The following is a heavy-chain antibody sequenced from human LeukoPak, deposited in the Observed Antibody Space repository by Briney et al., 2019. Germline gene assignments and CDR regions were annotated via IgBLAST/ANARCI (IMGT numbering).Heavy chain of an antibody. CDR1: GFTFSSYG. CDR3: AKGTKHKPLRTFSYYCYMDV. D-gene: IGHD3-16*01. CDR2: IRYDGSNK. V-gene: IGHV3-30*02. J-gene: IGHJ6*03. Sequence: GGSLRLSCAASGFTFSSYGTHWVRQAPGKGLEWVAFIRYDGSNKYYADSVRGRFTISRDNSKNTLYLQMNSLRAEDTAVYYCAKGTKHKPLRTFSYYCYMDVWGKGTTVTISS.